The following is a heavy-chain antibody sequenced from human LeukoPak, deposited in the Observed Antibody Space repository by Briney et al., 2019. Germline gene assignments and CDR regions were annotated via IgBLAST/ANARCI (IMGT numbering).Heavy chain of an antibody. V-gene: IGHV3-23*01. CDR3: AKDRRGPAAGTWYFES. Sequence: GGSLRLSCAASGFTFSSKAMGWVRQAPGKGLEWVSAITASAASTYYADSVKGRFTISRDNSKNTLYLQMNSLRAEDTAIYYCAKDRRGPAAGTWYFESWGQGNLVTVSS. CDR2: ITASAAST. D-gene: IGHD6-13*01. J-gene: IGHJ4*02. CDR1: GFTFSSKA.